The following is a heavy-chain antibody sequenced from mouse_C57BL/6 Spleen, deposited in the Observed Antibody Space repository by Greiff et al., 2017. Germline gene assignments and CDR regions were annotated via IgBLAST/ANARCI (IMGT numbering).Heavy chain of an antibody. CDR2: ISSGSSTI. J-gene: IGHJ4*01. Sequence: DVKLVESGGGLVKPGGSLKLSCAASGFTFSDYGMHWVRQAPETGLEWVAYISSGSSTIYYADTVKGRFTISRDNAKNTLFLQMTSLRSEDTAMYYCARRAAQDNPDYWGQGTSVTVSS. V-gene: IGHV5-17*01. CDR1: GFTFSDYG. D-gene: IGHD3-2*02. CDR3: ARRAAQDNPDY.